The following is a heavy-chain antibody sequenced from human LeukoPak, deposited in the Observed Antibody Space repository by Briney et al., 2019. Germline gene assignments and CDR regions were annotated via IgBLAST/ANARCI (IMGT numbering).Heavy chain of an antibody. J-gene: IGHJ3*02. CDR1: GYSISSGYY. V-gene: IGHV4-38-2*02. CDR3: ARALGAFDI. CDR2: IYHSGST. Sequence: SETLSLTCTVSGYSISSGYYWGWIRQPPGKGLEWIGSIYHSGSTYYNPSLKSRVTISVDTSKNQVSLKLNSVTAADTAVYYCARALGAFDIWGQGTMVTVSS.